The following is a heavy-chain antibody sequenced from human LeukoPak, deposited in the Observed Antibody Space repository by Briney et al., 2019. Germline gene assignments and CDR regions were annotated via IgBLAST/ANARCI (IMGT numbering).Heavy chain of an antibody. D-gene: IGHD6-19*01. Sequence: SETLSLTCTVSGGSISSSSSYWGWIRQPPGKGLEWIGGIYYSGSTYYNPSLKSRVTISVDTSKNQFSLKLSSVTAADTAVYYCARVGDSSGWHGRVDYWGQGTLVTVSS. CDR1: GGSISSSSSY. CDR3: ARVGDSSGWHGRVDY. J-gene: IGHJ4*02. V-gene: IGHV4-39*07. CDR2: IYYSGST.